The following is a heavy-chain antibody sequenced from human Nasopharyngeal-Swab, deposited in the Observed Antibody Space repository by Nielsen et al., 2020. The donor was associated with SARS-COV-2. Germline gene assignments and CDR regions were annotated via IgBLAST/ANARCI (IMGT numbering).Heavy chain of an antibody. CDR2: IWYDGSNK. CDR3: ARGRSSSWEDYFDY. D-gene: IGHD6-13*01. V-gene: IGHV3-33*01. CDR1: GFTFSSYG. J-gene: IGHJ4*02. Sequence: GSLKISCAASGFTFSSYGMHWVRQAPGKGLEWVAVIWYDGSNKYYADSVKGRFTISRDNSKNTLYLQMNSLRAEDTAVYYCARGRSSSWEDYFDYWGQGTLVTVSS.